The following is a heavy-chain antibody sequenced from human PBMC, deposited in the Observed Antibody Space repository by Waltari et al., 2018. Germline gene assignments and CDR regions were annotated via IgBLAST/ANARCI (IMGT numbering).Heavy chain of an antibody. V-gene: IGHV5-51*01. J-gene: IGHJ5*02. CDR3: ARLSDGVTWFDP. D-gene: IGHD3-10*01. Sequence: EVQLVQSGADVKKPGESLKISCKGSGYSFTSYWIGGVRQMPGKGLEWMGIIFPGDSDTRYSPSFQGQVTISADKSITTAFLHWSSLKASDTAMYYCARLSDGVTWFDPWGQGTLVSVSS. CDR1: GYSFTSYW. CDR2: IFPGDSDT.